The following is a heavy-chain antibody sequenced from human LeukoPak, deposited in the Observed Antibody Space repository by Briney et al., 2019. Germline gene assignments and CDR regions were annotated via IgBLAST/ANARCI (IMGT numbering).Heavy chain of an antibody. CDR2: IYSGGST. V-gene: IGHV3-66*01. J-gene: IGHJ4*02. Sequence: PGGSLRPSCAASGFTVSSNYMSWVRQAPGKGLEWVSVIYSGGSTYSADSVKGRFTISRDNSKNTLYLQMNSLRAEDTAVYYCARTDYSNYGAPFDYWGQGTLVTVSS. CDR3: ARTDYSNYGAPFDY. D-gene: IGHD4-4*01. CDR1: GFTVSSNY.